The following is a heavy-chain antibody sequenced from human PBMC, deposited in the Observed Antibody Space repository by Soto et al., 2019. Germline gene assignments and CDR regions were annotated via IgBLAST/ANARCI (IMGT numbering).Heavy chain of an antibody. V-gene: IGHV1-18*01. CDR1: GYTFTSYG. Sequence: QVQLVQSGAEVKKPGASVKVSCKASGYTFTSYGISWVRQAPGQGLEWMGWISAYNGNTNYAQKLQGRGTMTTDTSTSTAYMELRSLRSDDTAVYYCARDPGVYSSSWYANWFDPWGQGTLVTVSS. CDR3: ARDPGVYSSSWYANWFDP. J-gene: IGHJ5*02. D-gene: IGHD6-13*01. CDR2: ISAYNGNT.